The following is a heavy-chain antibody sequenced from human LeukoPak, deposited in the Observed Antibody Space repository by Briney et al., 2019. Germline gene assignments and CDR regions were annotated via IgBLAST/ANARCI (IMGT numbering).Heavy chain of an antibody. CDR2: ISWNSGSI. D-gene: IGHD3-10*01. CDR1: GFTFDDYA. J-gene: IGHJ3*02. CDR3: AKDIPGVDYAFDI. Sequence: PGGSLRLSCAASGFTFDDYAMHWVRQAPGKGLEWVSGISWNSGSIGYADSVKGRFTISRDNAKNSLYLQMNSLRAEDTALYYRAKDIPGVDYAFDIWGQGTMVTVSS. V-gene: IGHV3-9*01.